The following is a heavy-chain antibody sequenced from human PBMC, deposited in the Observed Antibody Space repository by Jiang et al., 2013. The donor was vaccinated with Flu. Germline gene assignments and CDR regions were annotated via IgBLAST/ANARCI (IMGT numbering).Heavy chain of an antibody. CDR3: ARATCGGDCYSGGLAYFYFDY. CDR2: IIPVIGVT. J-gene: IGHJ4*02. CDR1: GGTFHSYT. D-gene: IGHD2-21*02. Sequence: KASGGTFHSYTINWVRQAPGQGPEWVGRIIPVIGVTSYAHEFQGRVTITADKSTSTVYMEMSSLRSDDTAVYFCARATCGGDCYSGGLAYFYFDYWGPGTLVTVSS. V-gene: IGHV1-69*02.